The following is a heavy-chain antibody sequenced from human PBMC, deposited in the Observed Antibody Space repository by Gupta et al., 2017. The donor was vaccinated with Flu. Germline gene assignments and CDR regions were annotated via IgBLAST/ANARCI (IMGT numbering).Heavy chain of an antibody. Sequence: EVQLVESGGGLVQPGGSMKLSCQASGLPSRVLPFTGSARASEKGLEWVGRIRSKANSYATAYAASVKGRFTISRDDSKNTAYLQMNSLKTEDTAVYYCTRKGVNYYYYYGMDVWGQGTTVTVSS. J-gene: IGHJ6*02. D-gene: IGHD2-8*01. CDR3: TRKGVNYYYYYGMDV. V-gene: IGHV3-73*02. CDR2: IRSKANSYAT. CDR1: GLPSRVLP.